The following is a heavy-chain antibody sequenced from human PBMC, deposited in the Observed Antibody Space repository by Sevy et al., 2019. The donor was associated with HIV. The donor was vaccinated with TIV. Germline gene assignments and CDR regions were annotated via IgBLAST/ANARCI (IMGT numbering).Heavy chain of an antibody. CDR3: SKASYGDYYFDY. D-gene: IGHD4-17*01. Sequence: GESLKISCAASGFTFSSYAMSWVRQAPGKGLEWVSAISGSGGSTYYADSVKGRLTISRANSNNRLYLQMNSLRAEDTAVYYCSKASYGDYYFDYWGQGTLVTVSS. V-gene: IGHV3-23*01. CDR1: GFTFSSYA. CDR2: ISGSGGST. J-gene: IGHJ4*02.